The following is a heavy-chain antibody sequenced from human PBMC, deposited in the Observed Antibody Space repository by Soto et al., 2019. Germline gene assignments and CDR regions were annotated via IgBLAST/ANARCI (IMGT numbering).Heavy chain of an antibody. V-gene: IGHV3-49*03. D-gene: IGHD3-10*01. Sequence: PGGSLRLSCATSGFTFTDYAMSWFRLAPGKGLEWVGIVRNVAYGETTEYAASVRGRFTISRDESKNTLYLQMNSLKTEDTAVYYCTTAMVELADYYYYYGMDVWGQGTTVTVSS. CDR3: TTAMVELADYYYYYGMDV. CDR1: GFTFTDYA. CDR2: VRNVAYGETT. J-gene: IGHJ6*02.